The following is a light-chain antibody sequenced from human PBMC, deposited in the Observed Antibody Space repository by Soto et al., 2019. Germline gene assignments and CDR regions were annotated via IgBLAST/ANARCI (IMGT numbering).Light chain of an antibody. Sequence: EIVLTQSPGTVSLSPGERATLSCRARQSVSSSDLAWYQQKPGQAPRLLIYVASSRATGIPDRFSGSVSGIDFPLTISRLEPEYFAVYYCHHDGSSRTVGQGTKVDIK. J-gene: IGKJ1*01. CDR1: QSVSSSD. CDR2: VAS. CDR3: HHDGSSRT. V-gene: IGKV3-20*01.